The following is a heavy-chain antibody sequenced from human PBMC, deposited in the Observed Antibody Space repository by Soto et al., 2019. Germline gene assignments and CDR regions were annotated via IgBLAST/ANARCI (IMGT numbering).Heavy chain of an antibody. CDR1: GGSFSGYY. Sequence: SETLSLTCAVYGGSFSGYYWSWIRQPPGKGLEWIGEINHSGSTNYNPSLKSRVTISVDTSKNQFSLKLSSVTAADTAVYYCARIVGATPFGFDYWGQGTLVTVSS. J-gene: IGHJ4*02. D-gene: IGHD1-26*01. V-gene: IGHV4-34*01. CDR2: INHSGST. CDR3: ARIVGATPFGFDY.